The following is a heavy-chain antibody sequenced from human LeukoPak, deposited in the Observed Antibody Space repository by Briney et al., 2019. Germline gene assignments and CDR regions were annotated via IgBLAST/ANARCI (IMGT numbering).Heavy chain of an antibody. CDR2: IIPIFGTA. J-gene: IGHJ3*02. CDR1: GGTFSSYA. V-gene: IGHV1-69*01. Sequence: SVKVSCKASGGTFSSYAISWVRQAPGQGLEWMGGIIPIFGTANYAQKFQGRVTITADESTSTAYMELSSLRSEDTAVYYCATAGGSVFGGVGTFDIWGQGTMVTVSS. CDR3: ATAGGSVFGGVGTFDI. D-gene: IGHD2-8*02.